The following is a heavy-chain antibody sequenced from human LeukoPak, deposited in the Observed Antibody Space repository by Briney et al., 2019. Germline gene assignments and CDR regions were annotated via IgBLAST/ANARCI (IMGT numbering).Heavy chain of an antibody. CDR2: ISGRSSLV. CDR1: GFTFNTYS. CDR3: ARDSYYASSGYWGDAFDI. D-gene: IGHD3-22*01. Sequence: GGSLRLSCAASGFTFNTYSMNWVRQAPGKGLEWVSSISGRSSLVNYADSVKGRFTISRDNAKNSLYLQMNSLRAEDTAVYYCARDSYYASSGYWGDAFDIWGQGTMVTVST. J-gene: IGHJ3*02. V-gene: IGHV3-21*01.